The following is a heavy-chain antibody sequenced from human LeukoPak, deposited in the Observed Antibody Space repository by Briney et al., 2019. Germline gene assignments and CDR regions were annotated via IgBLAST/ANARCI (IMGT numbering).Heavy chain of an antibody. D-gene: IGHD3-9*01. CDR1: GYTFTSYD. V-gene: IGHV1-2*02. Sequence: ASVKVSCKASGYTFTSYDINWVRQAPGQGLEWMGWINPKTGGTNYAQKFQGRVTMTWDTSISTLYLDLNRLISDDTAVYYCATLRYFGDMDVWGKGTTVTISS. CDR3: ATLRYFGDMDV. CDR2: INPKTGGT. J-gene: IGHJ6*03.